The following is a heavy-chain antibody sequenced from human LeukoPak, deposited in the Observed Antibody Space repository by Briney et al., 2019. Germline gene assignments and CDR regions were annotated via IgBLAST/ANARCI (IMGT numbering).Heavy chain of an antibody. CDR2: INAGNGNT. V-gene: IGHV1-3*01. J-gene: IGHJ3*02. Sequence: ASVKVSCKASGYTFTSYAMHWVRQAPGQRLEWMGWINAGNGNTKYSQKFQGRVTITRDTSASTAYMELSSLRSEDTAVYYCAREGLAGFGELLSPDAFDIWGQGTMVTVSS. CDR1: GYTFTSYA. CDR3: AREGLAGFGELLSPDAFDI. D-gene: IGHD3-10*01.